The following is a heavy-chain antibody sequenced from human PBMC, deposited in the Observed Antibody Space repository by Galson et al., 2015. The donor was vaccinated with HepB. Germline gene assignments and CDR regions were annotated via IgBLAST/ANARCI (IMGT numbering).Heavy chain of an antibody. V-gene: IGHV3-21*01. CDR2: ISSSSSYI. CDR1: GFTFSSYS. CDR3: ARDGDGDYAEIDY. D-gene: IGHD4-17*01. J-gene: IGHJ4*02. Sequence: SLRLSCAASGFTFSSYSMNWVRQAPGKGLEWVSSISSSSSYICYADSVKGRFTISRDNAKNSLYLQMNSLRAEDTAVYYCARDGDGDYAEIDYWGQGTLVTVSS.